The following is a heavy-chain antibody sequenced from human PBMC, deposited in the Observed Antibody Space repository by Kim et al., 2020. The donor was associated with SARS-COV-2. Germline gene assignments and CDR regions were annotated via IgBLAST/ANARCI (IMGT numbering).Heavy chain of an antibody. CDR1: GYSFTNYW. CDR2: IDPTDSYT. Sequence: GESLKISCQGSGYSFTNYWINWVRQMPGKGLEWMGRIDPTDSYTNYSPSFQGHVTISADKSISTAYLQWSSLKASDTAMYYCARHLNYDILTGSWYFDYW. D-gene: IGHD3-9*01. V-gene: IGHV5-10-1*01. J-gene: IGHJ4*01. CDR3: ARHLNYDILTGSWYFDY.